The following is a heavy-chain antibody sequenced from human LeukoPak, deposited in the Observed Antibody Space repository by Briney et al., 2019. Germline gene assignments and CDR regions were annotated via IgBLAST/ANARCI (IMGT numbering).Heavy chain of an antibody. CDR3: ARATARLFDD. D-gene: IGHD6-6*01. CDR2: LNQDGSER. J-gene: IGHJ4*02. CDR1: GFTFSSYW. Sequence: GGSLRLSCVASGFTFSSYWMSWVRQTPGKGLEWVAHLNQDGSERYYVDSVKGRFTISRENVKNSLYLQMNSLRAEDTAVYYCARATARLFDDWGQGTLVTVSS. V-gene: IGHV3-7*02.